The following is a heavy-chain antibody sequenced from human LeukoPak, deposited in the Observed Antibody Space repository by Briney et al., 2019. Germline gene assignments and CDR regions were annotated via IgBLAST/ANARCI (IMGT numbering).Heavy chain of an antibody. D-gene: IGHD2-15*01. V-gene: IGHV4-39*01. Sequence: SETLSLTCTVSGGSISSSSYYWGWIRQPPGKGLEWIGSIYYSGSTYYNPSLKSRVTISVDTSKNQFSLKLSSVTAADTAVYYCARNQVVAAINWFDPGGQGTLVTVSS. CDR1: GGSISSSSYY. J-gene: IGHJ5*02. CDR2: IYYSGST. CDR3: ARNQVVAAINWFDP.